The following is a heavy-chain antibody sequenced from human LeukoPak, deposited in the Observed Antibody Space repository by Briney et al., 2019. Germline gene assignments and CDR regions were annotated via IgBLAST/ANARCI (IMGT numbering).Heavy chain of an antibody. Sequence: GGSLRLSCAASGFTFSTYAMHWVRQAPGKGLEYVSAISSNGGSTNYANSVKGRFTISRHNSNNTLYLQMGSLRAEDMAVYYCARTPTGRYSDYWGQGTLVTVSS. D-gene: IGHD2-21*01. CDR3: ARTPTGRYSDY. V-gene: IGHV3-64*01. CDR1: GFTFSTYA. CDR2: ISSNGGST. J-gene: IGHJ4*02.